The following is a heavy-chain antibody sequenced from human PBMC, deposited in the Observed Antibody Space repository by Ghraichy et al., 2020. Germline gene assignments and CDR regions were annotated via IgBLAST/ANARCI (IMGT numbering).Heavy chain of an antibody. CDR2: ISSSSSYI. V-gene: IGHV3-21*01. J-gene: IGHJ4*02. Sequence: GGSLRLSCAASGFTFSSYSMNWVRQAPGKGLEWVSSISSSSSYIYYADSVKGRFTISRDNAKNSLYLQMNSLRAEDTAVYFCARDREHQLEAIDYWGQGTLVTVSS. CDR1: GFTFSSYS. D-gene: IGHD1-1*01. CDR3: ARDREHQLEAIDY.